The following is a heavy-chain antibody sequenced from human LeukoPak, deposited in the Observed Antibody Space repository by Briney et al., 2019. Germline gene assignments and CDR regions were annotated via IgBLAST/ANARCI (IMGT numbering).Heavy chain of an antibody. V-gene: IGHV3-23*01. CDR1: GFTFSSHA. Sequence: GGSLRLSCAASGFTFSSHAMSWVRQAPGKGLEWVSAIGDDVVSTYYAESVKGRFTISRDNAKNSLHLQMNSLRVEDTAVYYCARDPSPRTSYYYYYMDVWGKGTTVTVSS. CDR3: ARDPSPRTSYYYYYMDV. J-gene: IGHJ6*03. CDR2: IGDDVVST. D-gene: IGHD2-2*01.